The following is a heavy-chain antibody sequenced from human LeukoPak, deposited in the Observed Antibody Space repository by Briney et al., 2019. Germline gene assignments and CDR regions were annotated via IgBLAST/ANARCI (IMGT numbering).Heavy chain of an antibody. CDR1: GFTFSDYY. Sequence: GGSLRLSCAASGFTFSDYYMSWIRQAPGKGLEWVSYISSSGTTIYYADSVKGRFTISRDNAKNSLYLQMNSLRAEDTAVYYCARDSGNYLDAFDIWGQGTMVTVSS. J-gene: IGHJ3*02. D-gene: IGHD1-7*01. CDR2: ISSSGTTI. V-gene: IGHV3-11*01. CDR3: ARDSGNYLDAFDI.